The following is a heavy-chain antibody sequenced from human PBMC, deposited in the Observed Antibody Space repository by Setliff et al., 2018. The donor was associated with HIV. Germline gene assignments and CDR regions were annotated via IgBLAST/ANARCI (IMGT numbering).Heavy chain of an antibody. CDR3: ARAGPLMITFGGPPDY. CDR1: GFIFSNAW. V-gene: IGHV3-15*07. D-gene: IGHD3-16*01. Sequence: GGSLRLSCAASGFIFSNAWMNWVRQAPVKGLEWVGRIKSKTDGGTTDYAAPVKGRFTISRDDSKNTLYLQMNSPKTEDTAVYYCARAGPLMITFGGPPDYWGQGTLVTVS. CDR2: IKSKTDGGTT. J-gene: IGHJ4*02.